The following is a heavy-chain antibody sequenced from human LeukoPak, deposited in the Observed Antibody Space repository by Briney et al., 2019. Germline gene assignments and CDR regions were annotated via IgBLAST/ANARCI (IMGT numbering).Heavy chain of an antibody. CDR1: GFTFSSYG. Sequence: GGSPRLSCAASGFTFSSYGMSWVRQAPGKGLEWVSAISGSGGSTYCADSVKGRFTISRDNSKNTLYLQMNSLRAEDTAVYYCAKKRSFYCGGDCPFDYWGQGTLVTVSS. D-gene: IGHD2-21*02. CDR3: AKKRSFYCGGDCPFDY. J-gene: IGHJ4*02. CDR2: ISGSGGST. V-gene: IGHV3-23*01.